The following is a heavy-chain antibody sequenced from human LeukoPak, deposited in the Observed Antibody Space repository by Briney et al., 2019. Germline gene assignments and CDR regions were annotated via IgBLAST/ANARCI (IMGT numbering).Heavy chain of an antibody. D-gene: IGHD5-12*01. Sequence: SETLSLTSAVHGGPFSGYSWNWIRQPPGMGLEWIGEVNHSGSTNYNPSLKSRVTISVDTAKNQFSLKLSSVTAADTSVYYCARGGYSGYRSRFDYWGQGTLVTVSS. CDR2: VNHSGST. CDR3: ARGGYSGYRSRFDY. J-gene: IGHJ4*02. V-gene: IGHV4-34*01. CDR1: GGPFSGYS.